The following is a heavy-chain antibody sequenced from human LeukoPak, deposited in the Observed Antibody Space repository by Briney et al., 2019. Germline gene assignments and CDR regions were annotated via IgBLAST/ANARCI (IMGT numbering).Heavy chain of an antibody. J-gene: IGHJ5*02. CDR2: IWYDGSNK. CDR1: GFTFSSYG. Sequence: PGGSLRLPCAASGFTFSSYGVHWVRQAPGKGLEWVAVIWYDGSNKYYADSVKGRFTISRDNSKNTLYLQMNSLRAEDTAVYYCARDRVAVAPNWFDPWGQGTLVTVSS. D-gene: IGHD6-19*01. V-gene: IGHV3-33*01. CDR3: ARDRVAVAPNWFDP.